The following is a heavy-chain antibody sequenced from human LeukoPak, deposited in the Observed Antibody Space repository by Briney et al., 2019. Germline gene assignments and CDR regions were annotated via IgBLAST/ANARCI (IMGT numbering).Heavy chain of an antibody. CDR3: ARDRGEYCSGGSCYLYYYYGMDV. J-gene: IGHJ6*02. CDR1: GGSISSYY. CDR2: IYYSGST. D-gene: IGHD2-15*01. Sequence: PSETLSLTCTVSGGSISSYYWSWIRQPPGKGLEWIGYIYYSGSTNYNPSLKSRVTISVDTSKNQFSLKLSSVTAADTAVYYCARDRGEYCSGGSCYLYYYYGMDVWGQGTTVTVSS. V-gene: IGHV4-59*01.